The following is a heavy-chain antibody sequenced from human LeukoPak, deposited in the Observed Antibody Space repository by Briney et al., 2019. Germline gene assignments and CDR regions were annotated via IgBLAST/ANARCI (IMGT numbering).Heavy chain of an antibody. V-gene: IGHV1-18*01. J-gene: IGHJ4*02. CDR3: ARSLEYASGDPPGY. D-gene: IGHD4-17*01. Sequence: ASVKVSCKASGYTFTSYGIGWVRQAPGQGLEWMGWISAYNGNTNYAQKLQGRVTMTPDTSTSTAYMELRSLRSDDTAVYYCARSLEYASGDPPGYWGQGTLVTVSS. CDR2: ISAYNGNT. CDR1: GYTFTSYG.